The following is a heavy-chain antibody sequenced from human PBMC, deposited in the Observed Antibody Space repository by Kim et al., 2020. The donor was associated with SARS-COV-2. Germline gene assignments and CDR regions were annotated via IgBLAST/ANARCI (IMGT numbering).Heavy chain of an antibody. CDR2: ISGSGGST. J-gene: IGHJ4*02. CDR3: AKTVRGSGWYDSSDY. Sequence: GGSLRLSCAASGFTFSSYAMSWVRQAPGKGLEWVSAISGSGGSTYYADSVKGRFTISRDNSKNTLYLQMNSLRAEDTAVYYCAKTVRGSGWYDSSDYWGQGTLVTVSS. D-gene: IGHD6-19*01. CDR1: GFTFSSYA. V-gene: IGHV3-23*01.